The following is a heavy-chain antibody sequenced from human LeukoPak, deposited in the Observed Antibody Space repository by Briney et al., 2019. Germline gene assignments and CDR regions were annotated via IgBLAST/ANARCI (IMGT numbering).Heavy chain of an antibody. CDR3: ASNDEYFQH. J-gene: IGHJ1*01. CDR1: GGSISSSSYY. Sequence: PSETLSLTCTVSGGSISSSSYYWGWIRQPPGKGLEWIGSIYYSGSTNYNASLTSRVTISVDTSKNQFSLKLSSVTAADTAVYYCASNDEYFQHWGQGTLVTVSS. V-gene: IGHV4-39*07. CDR2: IYYSGST.